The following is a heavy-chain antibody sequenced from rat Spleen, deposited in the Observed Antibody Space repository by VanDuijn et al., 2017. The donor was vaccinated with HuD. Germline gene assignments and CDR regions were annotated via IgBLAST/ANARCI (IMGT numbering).Heavy chain of an antibody. V-gene: IGHV5-25*01. Sequence: EVQLVESGGGLVQPGRSLKLSCAASGFTFSNYDMAWVRQAPTKGLEWVASISPSGGSTYYRDSVKGRFTVSRDNAKTTLYLQMNSLRSEDTATYYCTRHALMYTTDPFAYWGQGTLVTVSS. CDR3: TRHALMYTTDPFAY. D-gene: IGHD1-6*01. CDR2: ISPSGGST. J-gene: IGHJ3*01. CDR1: GFTFSNYD.